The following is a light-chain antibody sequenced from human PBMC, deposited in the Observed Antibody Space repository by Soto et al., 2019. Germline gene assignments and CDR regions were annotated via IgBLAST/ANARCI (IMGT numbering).Light chain of an antibody. Sequence: QSVLTQPASVSGSPGQSITISCTGTSSDVGGYNYVSWYQLHPGKAPKLMVYEVSNRPSGVSNRFSGSKSGNTASLTISGLQADDEADYYCSSYTGSSTLVFGTGTKVTVL. J-gene: IGLJ1*01. V-gene: IGLV2-14*01. CDR2: EVS. CDR1: SSDVGGYNY. CDR3: SSYTGSSTLV.